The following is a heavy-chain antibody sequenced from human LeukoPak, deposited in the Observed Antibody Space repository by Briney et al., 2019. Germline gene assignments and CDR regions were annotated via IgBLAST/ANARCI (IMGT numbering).Heavy chain of an antibody. D-gene: IGHD3-3*01. V-gene: IGHV4-39*01. CDR1: GGSIRSSSYY. CDR2: IYYSGST. CDR3: ARILEWLFYVDY. J-gene: IGHJ4*02. Sequence: KSSETLSLTCTVSGGSIRSSSYYWGWIRQPPGKGLEWIGSIYYSGSTYYNPSLKSRVTISVDTSKNQFSLKLSSVTAADTAVYYCARILEWLFYVDYWGQGTLVTVSS.